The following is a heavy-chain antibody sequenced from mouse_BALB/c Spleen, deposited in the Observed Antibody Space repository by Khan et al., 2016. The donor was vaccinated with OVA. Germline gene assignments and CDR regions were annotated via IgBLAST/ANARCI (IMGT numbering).Heavy chain of an antibody. CDR3: ARQPYYHYNSMDD. CDR1: GFSLTNYG. J-gene: IGHJ4*01. D-gene: IGHD2-10*01. CDR2: IWSDGRT. Sequence: QVQLKESGPGLVAPSQSLSITCTLSGFSLTNYGVHWVRQPPGKGLEWLVVIWSDGRTTYNSALKSSLTISKDNSKSQVFLKMNSLQTDDTAMYFCARQPYYHYNSMDDWGQGTSVTVSS. V-gene: IGHV2-6-1*01.